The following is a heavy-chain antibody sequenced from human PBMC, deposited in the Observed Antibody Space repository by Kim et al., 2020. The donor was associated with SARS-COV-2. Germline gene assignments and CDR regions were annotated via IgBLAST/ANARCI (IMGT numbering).Heavy chain of an antibody. CDR1: GFTFSAYY. J-gene: IGHJ3*02. CDR2: ITKSSTTI. CDR3: VGVRIGGAFGM. Sequence: GGSLRLSCATSGFTFSAYYMNWVRQAPGKGLEWLSFITKSSTTIYYADSVEGRFTISRDNAKNALLLQMSSLRDEDTALYYCVGVRIGGAFGMCGHGTMVTVSS. V-gene: IGHV3-48*02. D-gene: IGHD2-15*01.